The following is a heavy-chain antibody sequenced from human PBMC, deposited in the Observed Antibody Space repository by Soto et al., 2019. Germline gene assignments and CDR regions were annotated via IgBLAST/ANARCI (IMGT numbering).Heavy chain of an antibody. D-gene: IGHD5-12*01. Sequence: SETLSLTCAVSRYSIISSNWWSWVRQPPGKGLEWIGEIYHSGSTNYNPSLKSRVTISVDKSKNQFSLNLSSVTAADTAVYYCARTENLVATISALDYWGQGTLVTVSS. CDR2: IYHSGST. V-gene: IGHV4-4*02. J-gene: IGHJ4*02. CDR1: RYSIISSNW. CDR3: ARTENLVATISALDY.